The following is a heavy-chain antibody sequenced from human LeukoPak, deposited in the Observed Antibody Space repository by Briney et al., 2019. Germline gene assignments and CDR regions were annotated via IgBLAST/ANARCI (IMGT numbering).Heavy chain of an antibody. V-gene: IGHV4-59*01. D-gene: IGHD2-2*01. CDR1: GGSISSSY. Sequence: PSETLSLTCTVSGGSISSSYWSWIRQPPGKGLEWIGYMYYSGITNYNPSLKSRVTISVDTSKNQFSLKLRYVTAADTAVYYCARGSSRTNIPASTPLDYWGQGTLVTVSS. CDR3: ARGSSRTNIPASTPLDY. J-gene: IGHJ4*02. CDR2: MYYSGIT.